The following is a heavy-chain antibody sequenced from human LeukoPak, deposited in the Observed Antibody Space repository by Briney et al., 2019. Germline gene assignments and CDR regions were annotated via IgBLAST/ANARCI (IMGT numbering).Heavy chain of an antibody. D-gene: IGHD3-3*01. Sequence: GGSLRLSCAASGFTFSSYSMNWVRQAPGKGLEWVSYISSSSSTIYYADSVKGRFTISRDNSKNTLYLQMNSLRAEDTAVYYCAKDDNDAVFGVVIPSFDYWGQGTLVTVSS. V-gene: IGHV3-48*01. CDR1: GFTFSSYS. CDR3: AKDDNDAVFGVVIPSFDY. J-gene: IGHJ4*02. CDR2: ISSSSSTI.